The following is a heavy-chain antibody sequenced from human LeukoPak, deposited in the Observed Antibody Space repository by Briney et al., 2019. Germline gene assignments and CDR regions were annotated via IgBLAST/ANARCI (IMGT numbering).Heavy chain of an antibody. D-gene: IGHD3/OR15-3a*01. CDR3: ARALSWTTNSYYYMDV. CDR2: MNPNSGNT. V-gene: IGHV1-8*01. CDR1: GYTFTSYD. J-gene: IGHJ6*03. Sequence: ASVKVSCKASGYTFTSYDINWVRQATGQGLEWMGWMNPNSGNTGYAQKFQGRVTMTKNTSITAAYMELSSLRSEDTAVYYCARALSWTTNSYYYMDVWGKGTTVTVSS.